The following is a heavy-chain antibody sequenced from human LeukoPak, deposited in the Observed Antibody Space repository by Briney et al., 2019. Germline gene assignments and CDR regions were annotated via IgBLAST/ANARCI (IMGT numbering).Heavy chain of an antibody. CDR2: ISTYNGNT. CDR1: GYTFTSYG. Sequence: GASVKVSCKASGYTFTSYGISWVRQAPGQGLEWVGWISTYNGNTNYAQKLQGRVTTTTDTSTSTAYLELRSLKSDDTAFYYCARDPHEFSSGWSHFNYWGQGTLVTVSS. V-gene: IGHV1-18*01. D-gene: IGHD6-19*01. CDR3: ARDPHEFSSGWSHFNY. J-gene: IGHJ4*02.